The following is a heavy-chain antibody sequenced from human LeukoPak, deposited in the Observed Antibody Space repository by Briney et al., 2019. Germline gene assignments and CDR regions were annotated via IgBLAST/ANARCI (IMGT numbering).Heavy chain of an antibody. CDR2: INHSGST. D-gene: IGHD3-10*01. CDR1: GGSFSGYY. V-gene: IGHV4-34*01. CDR3: ARRKVRGVINYYYYMDV. Sequence: SETLSLTCAVYGGSFSGYYWSWIRQPPGKGLEWIGEINHSGSTNYNPSLKSRVTISVDTSKNQFSLKLSSVTAADTAVYYCARRKVRGVINYYYYMDVWGKGTTVTVSS. J-gene: IGHJ6*03.